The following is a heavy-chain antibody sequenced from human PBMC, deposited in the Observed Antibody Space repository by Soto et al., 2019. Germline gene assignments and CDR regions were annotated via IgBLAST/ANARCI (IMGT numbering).Heavy chain of an antibody. CDR2: VYYSGST. Sequence: PSETLSLTCTVSGGSVSSSSYYWGRVRQPPGKGLEWIGSVYYSGSTYYNPSLERRVTISVDKSKNQFSLKLMSLSAADTAVYYCGGLEGLATTSYYFDYWGQGALVTVSS. CDR3: GGLEGLATTSYYFDY. V-gene: IGHV4-39*01. J-gene: IGHJ4*02. CDR1: GGSVSSSSYY. D-gene: IGHD3-9*01.